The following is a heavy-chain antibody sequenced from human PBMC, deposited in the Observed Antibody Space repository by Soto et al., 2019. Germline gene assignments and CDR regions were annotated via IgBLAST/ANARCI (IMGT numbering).Heavy chain of an antibody. J-gene: IGHJ6*03. CDR3: GRAGYCSSTSNYEFEYYYYYMDV. D-gene: IGHD2-2*01. CDR2: IYYSGST. CDR1: GGSISSGGYY. Sequence: SETLSLTCTVSGGSISSGGYYWSWIRQHPGKGLEWIGYIYYSGSTYYNPSLKSPVTISGDTSSNQFSLKLSSVTAADTAVYYCGRAGYCSSTSNYEFEYYYYYMDVWGKGTTVTVSS. V-gene: IGHV4-31*01.